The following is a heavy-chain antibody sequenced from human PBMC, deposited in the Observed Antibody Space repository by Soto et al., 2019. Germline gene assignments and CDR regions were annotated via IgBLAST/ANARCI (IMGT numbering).Heavy chain of an antibody. CDR2: IYYSGST. Sequence: QVQLQESGPGLVKPSETLSLTCTVSGGSISSYYWSWIRQPPGKGLEWFGYIYYSGSTNYNPSLKSRVTISVDTSKNQFSLKLSSVTAADTAVYYCARQDCSGGSCYGYYYYYMDVWGKGTTVTVSS. J-gene: IGHJ6*03. CDR1: GGSISSYY. V-gene: IGHV4-59*08. D-gene: IGHD2-15*01. CDR3: ARQDCSGGSCYGYYYYYMDV.